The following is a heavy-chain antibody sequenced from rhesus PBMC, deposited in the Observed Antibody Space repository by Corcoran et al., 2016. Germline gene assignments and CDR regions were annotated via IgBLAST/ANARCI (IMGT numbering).Heavy chain of an antibody. D-gene: IGHD3-3*01. Sequence: QVQLQESGPGLVKPSETLSLTCAVSGGSISSNYWSWIRQPPGKGLEWIGYIYGSSGRTYYNPSLKSRVTISTDTSKNPFSLKLSSVTAADTAVYYCARDEVTIFGLGRNYFDYWGQGVLVTVSS. CDR3: ARDEVTIFGLGRNYFDY. CDR1: GGSISSNY. J-gene: IGHJ4*01. V-gene: IGHV4-160*01. CDR2: IYGSSGRT.